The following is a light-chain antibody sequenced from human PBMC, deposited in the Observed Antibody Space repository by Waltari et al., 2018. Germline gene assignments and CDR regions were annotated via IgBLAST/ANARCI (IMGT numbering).Light chain of an antibody. CDR1: QDIRRY. V-gene: IGKV1-39*01. Sequence: DIQMTPSPSSLSASVGDRVPITCRASQDIRRYLNWYHQKPTKAPELLIYGASNLQYGVPSRFSASVSGANFTLTISGLQPEDFAIYYCQQSLSMPWTFGQGTRVDIK. CDR3: QQSLSMPWT. J-gene: IGKJ1*01. CDR2: GAS.